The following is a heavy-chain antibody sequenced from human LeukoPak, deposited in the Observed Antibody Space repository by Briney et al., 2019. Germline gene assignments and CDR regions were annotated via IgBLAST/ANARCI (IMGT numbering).Heavy chain of an antibody. J-gene: IGHJ6*02. D-gene: IGHD3-22*01. V-gene: IGHV1-69*13. CDR2: IIPIFCTA. CDR3: ARDYYDSSGTLYYGMDV. Sequence: SVKVSCKASGGTFSSYAISWVRQAPGQGLEWMGGIIPIFCTANYAQKFQGRVTITADESTSTAYMELSSLRSEDTAVYYCARDYYDSSGTLYYGMDVWGQGTTVTVSS. CDR1: GGTFSSYA.